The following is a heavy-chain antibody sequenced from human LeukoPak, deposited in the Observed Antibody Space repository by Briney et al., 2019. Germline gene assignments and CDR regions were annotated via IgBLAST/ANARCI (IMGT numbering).Heavy chain of an antibody. CDR1: GFTFSSYG. V-gene: IGHV3-30*02. D-gene: IGHD2-2*01. Sequence: PGGSLRLSCAASGFTFSSYGMHWVRQAPGKGLEWVAFIRYDGSNKYYADSVKGRFTISRDNSKNTLYLQMNSLRAEDTAVYYCARMSACSSTSCYVAYWGQGTLVTVSS. J-gene: IGHJ4*02. CDR2: IRYDGSNK. CDR3: ARMSACSSTSCYVAY.